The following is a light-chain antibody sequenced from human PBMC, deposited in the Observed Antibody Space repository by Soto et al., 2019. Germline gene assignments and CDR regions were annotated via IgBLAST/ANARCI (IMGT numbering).Light chain of an antibody. CDR3: LQDYNYPRT. V-gene: IGKV1-6*01. Sequence: AVQMTQSPSSLSASVGDRVTITCRASQAIRSDLGSYQMKPGKVPKLLIYAASNLQSGVPSRFIGRGYGTDFTLTISSLQPEDFATYYCLQDYNYPRTFGQGTKVEI. CDR2: AAS. J-gene: IGKJ1*01. CDR1: QAIRSD.